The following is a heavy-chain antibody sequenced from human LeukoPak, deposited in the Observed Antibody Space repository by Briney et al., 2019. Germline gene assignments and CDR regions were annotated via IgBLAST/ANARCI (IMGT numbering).Heavy chain of an antibody. D-gene: IGHD3-22*01. Sequence: GGSLRLSCAASGFTFSSYSMNWVRQAPGKGLEWVSSVSSSSSYIYYADSVKGRFTISRDNAKNSLYLQMNSLRAEDTAVYYCASLVTYYYDSSGYRNFDYWGQGTLVTVSS. CDR2: VSSSSSYI. J-gene: IGHJ4*02. V-gene: IGHV3-21*01. CDR3: ASLVTYYYDSSGYRNFDY. CDR1: GFTFSSYS.